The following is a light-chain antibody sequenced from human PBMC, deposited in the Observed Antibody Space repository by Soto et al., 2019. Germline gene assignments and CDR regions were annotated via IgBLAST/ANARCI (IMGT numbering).Light chain of an antibody. Sequence: QSVLTQPPSVSGAPGQRVTISCTGSSSNIGAGYDVHWYQQLPGTAPKLLIYANRNRPAGVPGRFSGSKSGTSASLAITGLQAEDEADYYCQSYDSSLSGSYVFGTGTKVTVL. CDR3: QSYDSSLSGSYV. V-gene: IGLV1-40*01. CDR2: ANR. CDR1: SSNIGAGYD. J-gene: IGLJ1*01.